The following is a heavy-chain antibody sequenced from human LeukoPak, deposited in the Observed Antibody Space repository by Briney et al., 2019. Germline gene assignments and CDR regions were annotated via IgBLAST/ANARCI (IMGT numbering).Heavy chain of an antibody. CDR2: IRYDGSNK. CDR3: AKDQYSSSWYFPFDY. V-gene: IGHV3-30*02. D-gene: IGHD6-13*01. CDR1: GFTFSSYG. J-gene: IGHJ4*01. Sequence: GGSLRLSCAASGFTFSSYGMHWVRQAPGKGLEWVAFIRYDGSNKYYADFVKGRFTIFRDNSKNTLYLQMNSLRAEDTAVYYCAKDQYSSSWYFPFDYWGQEPWSPSPQ.